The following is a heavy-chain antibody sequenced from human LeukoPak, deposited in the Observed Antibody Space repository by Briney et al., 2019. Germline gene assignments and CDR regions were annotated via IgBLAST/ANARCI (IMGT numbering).Heavy chain of an antibody. J-gene: IGHJ4*02. CDR3: AREGSSYYGSGYYFDY. V-gene: IGHV4-61*01. D-gene: IGHD3-10*01. CDR1: GGSISSSSYY. CDR2: IYYSGST. Sequence: PSETLSLTCTVSGGSISSSSYYWSWIRQPPGKGLEWIGYIYYSGSTNYNPSLKSRVTISVDTSKNQFSLKLSSVTAADTAVYYCAREGSSYYGSGYYFDYWGQGTLVPVSS.